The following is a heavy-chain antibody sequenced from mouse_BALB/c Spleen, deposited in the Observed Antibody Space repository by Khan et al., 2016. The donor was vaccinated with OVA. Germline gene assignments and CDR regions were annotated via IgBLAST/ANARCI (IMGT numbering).Heavy chain of an antibody. CDR2: INPSTGYT. V-gene: IGHV1-7*01. CDR3: ARRGLRWDFDY. CDR1: GYTFIDYW. J-gene: IGHJ2*01. Sequence: VQLQQSGAELAKPGASVKMSCKASGYTFIDYWIHWVKQRPGQGLEWIGYINPSTGYTEYNQNFKDKATLTADKSSSTAYMQLSSLTSEDSAVYYCARRGLRWDFDYWGQGPTLTVSS. D-gene: IGHD1-1*01.